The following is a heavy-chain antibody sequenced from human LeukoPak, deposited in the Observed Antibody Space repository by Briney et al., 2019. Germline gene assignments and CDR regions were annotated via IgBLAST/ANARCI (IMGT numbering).Heavy chain of an antibody. CDR2: ISGSGGST. D-gene: IGHD2-15*01. V-gene: IGHV3-23*01. Sequence: PGGSLRLSCAASGFTFSSYAMSWVRQAPGKGLEWVSAISGSGGSTYYADSVKGRFTISRDNSKNTLYLQMNSLRAEDTAVYYCAKDLGDIVVVVADGTFDIWGQGTMVTVPS. CDR1: GFTFSSYA. CDR3: AKDLGDIVVVVADGTFDI. J-gene: IGHJ3*02.